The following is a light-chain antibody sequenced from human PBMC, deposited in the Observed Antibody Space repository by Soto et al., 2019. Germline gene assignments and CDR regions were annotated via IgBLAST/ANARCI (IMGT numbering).Light chain of an antibody. J-gene: IGKJ5*01. Sequence: EIVLTQSPATLSSFPGDRVTLSCRASQYINTRLAWYQHRPGQAPRLLIYQTSIRAAGIPARFSASGSGTDFTLTISDVQPEDFAVYYCQHYGNSPPITFGQGTRLEIK. CDR3: QHYGNSPPIT. CDR1: QYINTR. V-gene: IGKV3D-11*03. CDR2: QTS.